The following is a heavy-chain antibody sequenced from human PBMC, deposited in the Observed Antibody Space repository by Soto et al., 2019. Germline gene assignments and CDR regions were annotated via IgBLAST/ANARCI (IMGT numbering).Heavy chain of an antibody. CDR2: ISYDGSNK. V-gene: IGHV3-30-3*01. J-gene: IGHJ4*02. Sequence: QVQLVESGGGVVQPGRSLRLSCAASGFTFSSYAMHWVRQAPGKALEWVAVISYDGSNKYYADSVKGRFTISRDNSKNTLYLQLNSLRAEDTAVYYCARDPRGRYYGSVSYYFDYWGQGTLVTVSS. CDR1: GFTFSSYA. D-gene: IGHD3-10*01. CDR3: ARDPRGRYYGSVSYYFDY.